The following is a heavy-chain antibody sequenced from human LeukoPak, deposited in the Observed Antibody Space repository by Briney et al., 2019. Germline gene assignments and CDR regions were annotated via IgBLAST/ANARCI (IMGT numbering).Heavy chain of an antibody. V-gene: IGHV3-21*01. D-gene: IGHD2-2*01. CDR3: ARSKWSSTNLMPPYFDY. Sequence: GSLRLSCAASGFTFSPYSMNWVRQAPGKGLEWVSPISSSSGYIYYADSVKGRFTISRDNAKNSLYLQMNSLRAEDTAVYYCARSKWSSTNLMPPYFDYWGQGTLVTVSS. CDR1: GFTFSPYS. J-gene: IGHJ4*02. CDR2: ISSSSGYI.